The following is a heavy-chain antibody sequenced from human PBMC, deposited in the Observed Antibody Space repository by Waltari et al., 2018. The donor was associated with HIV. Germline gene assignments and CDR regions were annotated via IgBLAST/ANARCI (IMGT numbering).Heavy chain of an antibody. CDR3: ARGVPVDTAMGKYYYYALDV. D-gene: IGHD5-18*01. Sequence: QVQLVQSGAEVKKPGASVKVSCQAFGYIFISYYMHWARQAPGQRLEWMGIINPSGGSTTYAQKFQGRVTMTRDTSTSTVYMELSSLRSEDTAVYYCARGVPVDTAMGKYYYYALDVGGQGTTVTVSS. V-gene: IGHV1-46*01. CDR2: INPSGGST. J-gene: IGHJ6*02. CDR1: GYIFISYY.